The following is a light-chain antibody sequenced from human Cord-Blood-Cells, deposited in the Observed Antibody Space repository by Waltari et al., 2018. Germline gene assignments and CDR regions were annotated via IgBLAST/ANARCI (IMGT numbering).Light chain of an antibody. CDR3: CSYAGSSTLV. CDR2: EGS. CDR1: RGDGGIYNL. V-gene: IGLV2-23*01. J-gene: IGLJ2*01. Sequence: QSALTQPASVAGSPGQSITIPCTGTRGDGGIYNLVSCYQQHPGKAPKLMIYEGSKRPSGVSNRFSGSKSGNTASLTISGLQAEDEADYYCCSYAGSSTLVFGGGTKLTVL.